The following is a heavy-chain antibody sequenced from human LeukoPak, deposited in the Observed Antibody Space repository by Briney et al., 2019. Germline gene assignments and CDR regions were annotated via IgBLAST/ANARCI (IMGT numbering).Heavy chain of an antibody. CDR3: ARGTYDSSGYYVTDAFDI. Sequence: ASVKVSCKASGYTFTGYYMHWVRQAPGQGLEWMGWINPNSGGTNYAQKFQGWVTMTRDTSISTAYMELSRLRSDDTAVYYCARGTYDSSGYYVTDAFDIWGQGTMVTVSS. J-gene: IGHJ3*02. CDR1: GYTFTGYY. CDR2: INPNSGGT. V-gene: IGHV1-2*04. D-gene: IGHD3-22*01.